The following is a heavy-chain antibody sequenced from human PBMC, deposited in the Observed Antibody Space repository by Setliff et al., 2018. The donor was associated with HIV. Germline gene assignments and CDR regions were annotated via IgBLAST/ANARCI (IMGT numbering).Heavy chain of an antibody. J-gene: IGHJ4*02. D-gene: IGHD3-22*01. CDR2: MNPDSGNT. Sequence: ASVKVSCKASGYTFTSNDVYWARQATGQGLEWMGWMNPDSGNTGYAQKFQGRVTLTRNASLTTAYMELSSLRSDDTAVYYCAKKGRDYYDNSGPHWGQGTLVTVSS. CDR1: GYTFTSND. V-gene: IGHV1-8*02. CDR3: AKKGRDYYDNSGPH.